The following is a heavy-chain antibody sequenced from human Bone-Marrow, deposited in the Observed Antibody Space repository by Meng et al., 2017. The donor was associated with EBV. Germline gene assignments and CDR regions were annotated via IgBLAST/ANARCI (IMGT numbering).Heavy chain of an antibody. CDR3: ARIRVPAALDY. V-gene: IGHV4-4*02. Sequence: QGRLAEAAPRVVKPTGTLSLTWVVAGGSISSSNWWSWVRQPPGKGLEWIGEIYHSGSTNYNPSLKSRVTISVDKSKNQFSLKLSSVTAADTAVYYCARIRVPAALDYWGQGTLVTVSS. J-gene: IGHJ4*02. D-gene: IGHD2-2*01. CDR2: IYHSGST. CDR1: GGSISSSNW.